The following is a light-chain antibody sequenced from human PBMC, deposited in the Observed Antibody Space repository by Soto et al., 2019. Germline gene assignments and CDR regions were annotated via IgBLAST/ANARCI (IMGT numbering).Light chain of an antibody. Sequence: QSALTQPASVSGSPGQSITISCTGTSSDVGGYNYVSWHQQHPGKVPKLMIYDVSYRPSGVSNRFSGSKSGNTASLTISGLQAEDEADYYCSLYTTSSTYVFGTGTQLTVL. CDR3: SLYTTSSTYV. CDR1: SSDVGGYNY. CDR2: DVS. V-gene: IGLV2-14*01. J-gene: IGLJ1*01.